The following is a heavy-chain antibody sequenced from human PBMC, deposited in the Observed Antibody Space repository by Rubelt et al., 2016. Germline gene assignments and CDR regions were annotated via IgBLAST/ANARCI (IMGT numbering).Heavy chain of an antibody. J-gene: IGHJ3*02. D-gene: IGHD4-11*01. Sequence: GGVVQPGRSLRLSCAAFGFTFSSYAMHWVRQAPGKGLEWVAVISYDGSNKYYADSVKGRFTISRDNSKNTLYLQMNSLRAEDTAVYYCARAGVTTADAFDIWGQGTMVTVSS. CDR3: ARAGVTTADAFDI. V-gene: IGHV3-30*04. CDR1: GFTFSSYA. CDR2: ISYDGSNK.